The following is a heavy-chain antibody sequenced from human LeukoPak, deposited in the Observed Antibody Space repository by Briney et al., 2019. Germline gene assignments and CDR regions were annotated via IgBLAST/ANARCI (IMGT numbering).Heavy chain of an antibody. V-gene: IGHV4-61*08. CDR3: ARVVPAANYYYYMDV. Sequence: SETLSLTCAVSGGSISSGGYSWSWIRQPPGKGLEWIGYIYYSGSTNYNPSLKSRVTISVDTSKNQFSLKLSSVTAADTAVYYCARVVPAANYYYYMDVWGKGTTVTISS. J-gene: IGHJ6*03. CDR2: IYYSGST. CDR1: GGSISSGGYS. D-gene: IGHD2-2*01.